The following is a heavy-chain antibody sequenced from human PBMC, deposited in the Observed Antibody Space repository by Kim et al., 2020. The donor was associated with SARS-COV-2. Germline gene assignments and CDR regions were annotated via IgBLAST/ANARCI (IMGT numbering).Heavy chain of an antibody. J-gene: IGHJ5*02. CDR3: ASQTPFTTTNGWFDP. D-gene: IGHD1-26*01. V-gene: IGHV1-69*13. CDR2: IIPIFGTA. CDR1: GGTFSSYA. Sequence: SVKVSCKASGGTFSSYAISWVRQAPGQGLEWMGGIIPIFGTANYAQKFQGRVTITADESTSTAYMELSSLRSEDTAVYYCASQTPFTTTNGWFDPWGQGTLVTVSS.